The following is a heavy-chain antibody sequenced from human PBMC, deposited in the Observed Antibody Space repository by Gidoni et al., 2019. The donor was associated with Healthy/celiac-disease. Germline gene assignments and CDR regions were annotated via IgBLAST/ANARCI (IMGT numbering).Heavy chain of an antibody. Sequence: QLQLQESGPGLVQPSETLSLTCTVSGGSISSSSYYWGWIRQPPGKGLEWIGSIYYSGSTYYNPSLKSRVTISVDTSKNQFSLKLSSVTAADTAVYYCARHRSSIAAGTGYYFDYWGQGTLVTVSS. CDR3: ARHRSSIAAGTGYYFDY. J-gene: IGHJ4*02. CDR1: GGSISSSSYY. V-gene: IGHV4-39*01. CDR2: IYYSGST. D-gene: IGHD6-13*01.